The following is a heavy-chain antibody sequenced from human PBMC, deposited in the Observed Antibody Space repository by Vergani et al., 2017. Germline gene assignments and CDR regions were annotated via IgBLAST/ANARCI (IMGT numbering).Heavy chain of an antibody. CDR2: IWYDGSNQ. Sequence: QVQLVESGGGVVQPGRSLRLSCAASGFTFSSYGMHWVRQAPGKGLEWVAVIWYDGSNQHYEDSVKGRFTISRDNSKNTLYLQMNSLRAEDTAVYYCARDRSGSYDRGGGYFDYWGQGTLVTVSS. J-gene: IGHJ4*02. CDR3: ARDRSGSYDRGGGYFDY. CDR1: GFTFSSYG. V-gene: IGHV3-33*01. D-gene: IGHD1-26*01.